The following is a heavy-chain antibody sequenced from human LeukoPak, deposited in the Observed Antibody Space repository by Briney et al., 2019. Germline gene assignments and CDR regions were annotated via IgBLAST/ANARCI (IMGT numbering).Heavy chain of an antibody. Sequence: GGSLRLSCAASRFTFSSYWMHWVRQAPGKGLVWVSRINSDGSSTNYADSVKGRFTISRDNAKNTLHLQMNSLRAEDTAVYYCARGARGSGTASDYWGQGTLVTVSS. CDR3: ARGARGSGTASDY. D-gene: IGHD3-10*01. V-gene: IGHV3-74*01. CDR2: INSDGSST. J-gene: IGHJ4*02. CDR1: RFTFSSYW.